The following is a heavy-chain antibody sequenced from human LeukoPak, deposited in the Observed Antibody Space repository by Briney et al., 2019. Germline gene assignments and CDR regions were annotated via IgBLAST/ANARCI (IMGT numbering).Heavy chain of an antibody. D-gene: IGHD1-26*01. V-gene: IGHV3-23*01. Sequence: GGSLRLSCAASGFTFSSYAMSWVRQAPGKGLEWVSAISGSGGSTYYADSVKGRFTISRDNSKNTLYLQMNSLRAEDTAVYYCAKDPPRIVGATVGDWFDPWGQGTLVAVSS. CDR3: AKDPPRIVGATVGDWFDP. CDR1: GFTFSSYA. CDR2: ISGSGGST. J-gene: IGHJ5*02.